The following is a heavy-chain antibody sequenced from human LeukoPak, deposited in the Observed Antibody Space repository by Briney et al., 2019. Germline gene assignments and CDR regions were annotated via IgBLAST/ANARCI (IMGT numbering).Heavy chain of an antibody. CDR3: AKWEMEPWSVWFDP. J-gene: IGHJ5*02. V-gene: IGHV3-30*02. D-gene: IGHD5-24*01. CDR2: IRYDGGNK. CDR1: GFTFSSYG. Sequence: GGSLRLSCAASGFTFSSYGMHWVRQAPGEGLEWVAFIRYDGGNKYYADSVKGRFTISRDNSKNTLYLQMNSLRAEDTAVYYCAKWEMEPWSVWFDPWGQGTLVTVSS.